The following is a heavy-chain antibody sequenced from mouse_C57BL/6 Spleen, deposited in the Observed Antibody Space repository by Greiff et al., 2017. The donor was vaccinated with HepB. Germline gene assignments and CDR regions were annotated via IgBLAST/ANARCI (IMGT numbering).Heavy chain of an antibody. CDR1: GYTFTSYD. CDR2: IYPRDGST. CDR3: ARSGGYDAFYYAMDY. Sequence: VKLQQSGPELVKPGASVKLSCKASGYTFTSYDINWVKQRPGQGLEWIGWIYPRDGSTKYNEKFKGKATLTVDTSSSTAYMELHSLTSEDSAVYFCARSGGYDAFYYAMDYWGQGTSVTVSS. V-gene: IGHV1-85*01. J-gene: IGHJ4*01. D-gene: IGHD2-3*01.